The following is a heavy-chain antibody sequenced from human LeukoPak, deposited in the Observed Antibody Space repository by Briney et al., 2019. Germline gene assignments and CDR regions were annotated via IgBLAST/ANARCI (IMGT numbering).Heavy chain of an antibody. CDR2: ISSSSSYI. V-gene: IGHV3-21*06. CDR1: GITFRSST. CDR3: ARDDGYYGSGSYYAIDY. D-gene: IGHD3-10*01. J-gene: IGHJ4*02. Sequence: GGSLRLSCAASGITFRSSTMNWVRQAPGKGLEWVSSISSSSSYIYYADSMKGRFTISRDNAKNSLYLQMNSLRAEDTAVYYCARDDGYYGSGSYYAIDYWGQGTLVTVSS.